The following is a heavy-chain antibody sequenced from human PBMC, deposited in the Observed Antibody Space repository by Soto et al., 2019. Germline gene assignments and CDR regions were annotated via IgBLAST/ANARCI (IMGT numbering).Heavy chain of an antibody. D-gene: IGHD6-6*01. CDR3: ARSGAIAPRYRYFAP. J-gene: IGHJ5*02. CDR2: IYDSANT. Sequence: SETLSLTCSVSGGYMRSGDYYRIMIRKSPAKGLEWIGYIYDSANTYYNPSLKSRVTVSIDTSNNQFSLNLNSVTAADTAVYYCARSGAIAPRYRYFAPWGQGTLVTVSS. CDR1: GGYMRSGDYY. V-gene: IGHV4-30-4*08.